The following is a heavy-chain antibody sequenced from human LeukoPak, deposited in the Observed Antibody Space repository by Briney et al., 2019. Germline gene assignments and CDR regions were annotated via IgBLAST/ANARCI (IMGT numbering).Heavy chain of an antibody. J-gene: IGHJ6*03. CDR2: IIPIFGTA. Sequence: GASVNVSCTASGGTFSSYAISWVRQAPGQGLEWMGGIIPIFGTANDAQKFQGRVTITTDESTSTAYMELSSLRSEDTAVYYCARGGQGRYYYYYYMDVWGKGTTVTVTS. CDR3: ARGGQGRYYYYYYMDV. D-gene: IGHD2-15*01. V-gene: IGHV1-69*05. CDR1: GGTFSSYA.